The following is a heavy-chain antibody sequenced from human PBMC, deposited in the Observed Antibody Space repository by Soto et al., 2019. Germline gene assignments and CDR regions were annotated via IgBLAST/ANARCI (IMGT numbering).Heavy chain of an antibody. D-gene: IGHD2-15*01. CDR1: GFTFSSYS. CDR2: ISSSGSHI. Sequence: EVQLVESGGGLVKPGGSLRLSCAASGFTFSSYSMNWVRQAPGKGLEWVSSISSSGSHIYYADSVKGRFTISRDNAKNSLYLQMNSLRAEDTAVYYCTRDGSGGSPEAYYYYYMDVWGKGTTVTVSS. CDR3: TRDGSGGSPEAYYYYYMDV. J-gene: IGHJ6*03. V-gene: IGHV3-21*01.